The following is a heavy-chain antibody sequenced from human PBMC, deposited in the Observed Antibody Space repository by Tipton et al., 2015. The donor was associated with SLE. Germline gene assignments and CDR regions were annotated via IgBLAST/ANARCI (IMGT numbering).Heavy chain of an antibody. CDR3: ARELGGDAFDI. Sequence: TLSLTCAVYGGSFSGYYWSWIRQPPGKGLEWIGYMYYSGSTYDNPSLRSRVTISLDTSKNQFSLKLRSVTAADTAIYYCARELGGDAFDIWGQGTMVTVSS. CDR1: GGSFSGYY. J-gene: IGHJ3*02. V-gene: IGHV4-34*11. CDR2: MYYSGST.